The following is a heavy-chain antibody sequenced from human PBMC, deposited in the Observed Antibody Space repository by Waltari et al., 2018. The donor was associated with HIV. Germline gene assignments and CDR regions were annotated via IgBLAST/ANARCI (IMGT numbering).Heavy chain of an antibody. D-gene: IGHD3-22*01. CDR2: IWSTGWTT. V-gene: IGHV3-23*01. J-gene: IGHJ2*01. CDR3: AKDFDLDSSGYFDFDL. CDR1: GQLFANSA. Sequence: EAPLLASGGDLVPPGWHLRTTCGACGQLFANSALCSVLRSPGNGLWWVAAIWSTGWTTYYADAAKGRFSISRDNAWKTLCLEMKVVIPEDTAVYYCAKDFDLDSSGYFDFDLWGRGTLVTVS.